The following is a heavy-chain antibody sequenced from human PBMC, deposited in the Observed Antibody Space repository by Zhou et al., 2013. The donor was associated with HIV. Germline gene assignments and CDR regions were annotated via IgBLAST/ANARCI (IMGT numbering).Heavy chain of an antibody. CDR1: GYTFTDHY. CDR3: ARDHDILTGPYYGMDV. J-gene: IGHJ6*02. V-gene: IGHV1-2*02. CDR2: IDADRGDT. Sequence: QVQLVQSGAEVKKPGASVKVSCKASGYTFTDHYIHWVRQAPGQRLEWMGWIDADRGDTRYAQNFQGRVTMTRDTSISTAYMELGRLTSDDTAVYYCARDHDILTGPYYGMDVWGQGTTVTVSS. D-gene: IGHD3-9*01.